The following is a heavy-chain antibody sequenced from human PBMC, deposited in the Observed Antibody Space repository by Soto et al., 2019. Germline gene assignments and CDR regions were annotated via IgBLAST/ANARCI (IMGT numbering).Heavy chain of an antibody. V-gene: IGHV4-39*01. CDR3: ARHYSSGSRNWFDP. J-gene: IGHJ5*02. CDR1: DGSINSSSYF. Sequence: SETLSHTCSVSDGSINSSSYFWGCLLQPPGKGLEWIGSIYYSGSTYYNPSLRSRVTISVDTSKNQFSLKLSSVTAADTAVFYCARHYSSGSRNWFDPWGQGTLVTVS. CDR2: IYYSGST. D-gene: IGHD6-19*01.